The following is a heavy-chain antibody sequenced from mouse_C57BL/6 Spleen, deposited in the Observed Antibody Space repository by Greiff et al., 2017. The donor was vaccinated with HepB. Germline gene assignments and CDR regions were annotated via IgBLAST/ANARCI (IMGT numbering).Heavy chain of an antibody. J-gene: IGHJ1*03. Sequence: QVQLQQSGPELVKPGASVKISCKASGYAFSSSWMNWVKQRPGKGLEWIGRIYPGDGDTNYNGKFKGKSTLTADKSSSTAYMQLSSLTSEDSAVYFCAIPYYYGSSHWYFDVWGTGTTVTVSS. CDR2: IYPGDGDT. V-gene: IGHV1-82*01. D-gene: IGHD1-1*01. CDR3: AIPYYYGSSHWYFDV. CDR1: GYAFSSSW.